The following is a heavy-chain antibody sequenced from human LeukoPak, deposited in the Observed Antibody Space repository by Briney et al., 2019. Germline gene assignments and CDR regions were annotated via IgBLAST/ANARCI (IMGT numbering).Heavy chain of an antibody. CDR3: ARSIAAAGTMGYFDY. CDR1: GGSVSSGDYY. J-gene: IGHJ4*02. V-gene: IGHV4-30-4*08. Sequence: SQTLSLTCTVSGGSVSSGDYYWSWIRQPPGKGLEWIGYMYYSGSTYYNPSLKSRVTMSVDTSKNQFSLKLSSVTAADTAVYYCARSIAAAGTMGYFDYWGQGTLVTVSS. D-gene: IGHD6-13*01. CDR2: MYYSGST.